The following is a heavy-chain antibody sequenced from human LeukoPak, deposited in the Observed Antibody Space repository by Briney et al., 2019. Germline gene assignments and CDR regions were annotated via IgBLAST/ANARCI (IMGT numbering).Heavy chain of an antibody. CDR3: AKRTSGSSWYSSDY. V-gene: IGHV3-23*01. Sequence: GGSLRLSCVASGFTFSPYSMNWVRQAPGKGLEWVSTMSGDATSTYYADSVKGRFTISRDNSKNTLYLQMNSLRAEDTAVYYCAKRTSGSSWYSSDYWGQGTLVTVSS. D-gene: IGHD6-13*01. J-gene: IGHJ4*02. CDR1: GFTFSPYS. CDR2: MSGDATST.